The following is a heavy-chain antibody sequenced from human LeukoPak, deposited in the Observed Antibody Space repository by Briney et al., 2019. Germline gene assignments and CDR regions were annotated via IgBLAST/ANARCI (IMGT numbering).Heavy chain of an antibody. V-gene: IGHV3-53*01. CDR1: GFTITTNY. J-gene: IGHJ3*02. D-gene: IGHD2-2*01. CDR3: AKDRGSDIVVVPAAWSHAFDI. Sequence: GGSLRLSCAASGFTITTNYMNWVRQAPGKGLEWVSVIYGDDETNYADSVKGRFTISRDNSKNTLYLQMNSLRAEDAAVYYCAKDRGSDIVVVPAAWSHAFDIWGQGTMVTVSS. CDR2: IYGDDET.